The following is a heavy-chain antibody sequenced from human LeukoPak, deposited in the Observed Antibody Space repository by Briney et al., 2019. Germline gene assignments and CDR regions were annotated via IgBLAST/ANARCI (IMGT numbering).Heavy chain of an antibody. CDR1: GHTFSGYY. CDR2: FDPKSGAT. V-gene: IGHV1-2*02. CDR3: ARGTYGDHFDY. D-gene: IGHD4-17*01. J-gene: IGHJ4*02. Sequence: ASVKVSCKASGHTFSGYYVHWVRQAPGQGLEWMGWFDPKSGATNYAQKFQDRVTMTRDTSINTAYMELWGLRSDDTAVYYCARGTYGDHFDYWGQGTLVTVSS.